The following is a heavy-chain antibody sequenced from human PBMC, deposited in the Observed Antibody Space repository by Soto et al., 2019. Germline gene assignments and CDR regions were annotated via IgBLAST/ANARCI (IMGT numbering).Heavy chain of an antibody. CDR1: GGSLSSSNW. CDR3: APLTVSLSGPYGIHV. D-gene: IGHD2-15*01. Sequence: PSETLSLTCAVSGGSLSSSNWWSWVRQPPGKALEWIGSMLYSGLTYYNPSLKSRVTLSVDTSKNQFSVRLNSVTAADTAVYYCAPLTVSLSGPYGIHVWGQGTTVTVSS. V-gene: IGHV4-39*01. CDR2: MLYSGLT. J-gene: IGHJ6*02.